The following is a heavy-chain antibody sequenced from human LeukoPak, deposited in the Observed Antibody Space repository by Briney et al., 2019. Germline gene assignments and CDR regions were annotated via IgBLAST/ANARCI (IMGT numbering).Heavy chain of an antibody. CDR3: ARARVGATLIDY. V-gene: IGHV3-7*01. Sequence: GGSLRLSCAAYGFSLSGYWMSWVRQAPGKGLEWVARLHADGNEKYYVDSVKGRFTISRDNAKNSLYLQMNSLRAEDTAVYYCARARVGATLIDYWGQGTLVTVSS. CDR1: GFSLSGYW. D-gene: IGHD1-26*01. J-gene: IGHJ4*02. CDR2: LHADGNEK.